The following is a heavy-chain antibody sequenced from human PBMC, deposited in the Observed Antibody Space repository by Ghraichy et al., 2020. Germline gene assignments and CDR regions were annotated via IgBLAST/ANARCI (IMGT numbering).Heavy chain of an antibody. CDR3: AKSSHSNYVYYYYGMDV. CDR1: GFTFSTYA. J-gene: IGHJ6*02. Sequence: GGSLRLSCAASGFTFSTYAMNWVRQAPGRGLEWVSAISGSGGSTYYADSVKGRFTISRDNSKNTLYLQMDSLRAEDTAVYYCAKSSHSNYVYYYYGMDVWGQGTTVTVSS. CDR2: ISGSGGST. D-gene: IGHD4-11*01. V-gene: IGHV3-23*01.